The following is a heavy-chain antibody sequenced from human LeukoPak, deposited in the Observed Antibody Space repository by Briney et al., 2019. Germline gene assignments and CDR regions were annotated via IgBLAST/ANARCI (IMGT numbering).Heavy chain of an antibody. V-gene: IGHV1-18*04. CDR1: GYTFTGYY. D-gene: IGHD2-8*01. CDR3: ARVGMLSTYGMDV. CDR2: ISAYNGNT. J-gene: IGHJ6*02. Sequence: ASVKVSCKASGYTFTGYYMHWVRQAPGQGLEWMGWISAYNGNTNYAQKLQGRVTMTTDTSTSTAYMELRSLRSDDTAVYYCARVGMLSTYGMDVWGQGTTVTVSS.